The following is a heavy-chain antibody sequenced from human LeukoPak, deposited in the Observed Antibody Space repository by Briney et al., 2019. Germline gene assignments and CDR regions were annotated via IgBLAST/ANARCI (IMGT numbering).Heavy chain of an antibody. CDR3: ARDRPVQWELLRYYYYGMDV. CDR1: GYTFTGYY. V-gene: IGHV1-2*02. Sequence: ASVKVSCKASGYTFTGYYMHWVRQAPGQGLEWMGWINPNSGGTNYAQKFRGRVTMTRDTSISTAYMELSRLRSDDTAVYYCARDRPVQWELLRYYYYGMDVWGQGTTVTVSS. CDR2: INPNSGGT. D-gene: IGHD1-26*01. J-gene: IGHJ6*02.